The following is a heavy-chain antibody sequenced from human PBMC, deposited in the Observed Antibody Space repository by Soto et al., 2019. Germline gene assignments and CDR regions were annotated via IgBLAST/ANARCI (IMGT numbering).Heavy chain of an antibody. J-gene: IGHJ6*03. CDR3: ASALEPYYYYYYMDV. CDR1: GFTFSSYS. CDR2: ISSSSSYI. Sequence: GGSRRLSCAASGFTFSSYSMNWVRQAPGKGLEWVSSISSSSSYIYYADSVKGRFTISRDNAKNSLYLQMNSLRAEDTAVYYCASALEPYYYYYYMDVWGKGTTVTVSS. V-gene: IGHV3-21*01. D-gene: IGHD1-1*01.